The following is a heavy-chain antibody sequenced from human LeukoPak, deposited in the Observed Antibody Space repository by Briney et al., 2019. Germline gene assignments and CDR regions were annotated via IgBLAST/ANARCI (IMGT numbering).Heavy chain of an antibody. Sequence: SETLSLTCAVYGGSFSGYYWSWIRQPPGKGLEWIGEINHSGSTNYNPSLESRVTISVDTSKNQFSLKLSSVTAADTAVYYCARRPGVGSGSSNIRPIDYWGQGTLVTVSS. CDR3: ARRPGVGSGSSNIRPIDY. CDR2: INHSGST. D-gene: IGHD3-10*01. CDR1: GGSFSGYY. J-gene: IGHJ4*02. V-gene: IGHV4-34*01.